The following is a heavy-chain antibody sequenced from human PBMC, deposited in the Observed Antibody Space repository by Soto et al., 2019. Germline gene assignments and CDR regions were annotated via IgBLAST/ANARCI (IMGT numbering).Heavy chain of an antibody. D-gene: IGHD2-15*01. CDR2: IKQAGSEK. J-gene: IGHJ5*02. V-gene: IGHV3-7*03. Sequence: EVQLVESGGGLVQPGGSLRLSCAASGFTFSSYWMSWVRQAPGKGLEGVANIKQAGSEKYYVDSVKGRFTISRDNAKNSLYLQMNSLRAEDTAVYYCARKGWPNWFDPWGQGTLVTVSS. CDR3: ARKGWPNWFDP. CDR1: GFTFSSYW.